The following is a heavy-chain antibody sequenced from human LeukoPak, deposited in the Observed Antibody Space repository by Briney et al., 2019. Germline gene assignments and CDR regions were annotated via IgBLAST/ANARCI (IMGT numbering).Heavy chain of an antibody. D-gene: IGHD6-13*01. V-gene: IGHV3-48*03. Sequence: GGSLRLSCAASGFTFSSYEMNWVRQAPGKGLEWVSYISSSGSTIYYADSVKGRFTISRDNAKNSLYLQMNSLRAEDTAVYYCARDLGRAAAGPFYYYYGMDVWGQGTTVTASS. CDR1: GFTFSSYE. J-gene: IGHJ6*02. CDR2: ISSSGSTI. CDR3: ARDLGRAAAGPFYYYYGMDV.